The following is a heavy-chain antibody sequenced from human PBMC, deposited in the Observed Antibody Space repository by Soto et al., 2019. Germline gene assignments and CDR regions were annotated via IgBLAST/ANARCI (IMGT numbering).Heavy chain of an antibody. CDR2: TFSGGNT. CDR3: ARKPPSAIQGWAFGMDV. D-gene: IGHD2-21*01. Sequence: ELQVVETGGGLIQTGGSLRLSCAASGFSISSNYIAWVRQPPGKGLEWVSTTFSGGNTEYAASVKGRCSISRDNYKNTLYLQMENLRVEDTAVYYCARKPPSAIQGWAFGMDVWGQGTTVSVSS. CDR1: GFSISSNY. V-gene: IGHV3-53*02. J-gene: IGHJ6*02.